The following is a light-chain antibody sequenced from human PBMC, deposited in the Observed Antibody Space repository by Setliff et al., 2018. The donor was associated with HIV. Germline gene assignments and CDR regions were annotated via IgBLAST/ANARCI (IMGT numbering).Light chain of an antibody. Sequence: SALTQPASVSGSTGHSITISCTGISSDVGGYYSVSWYQQHPGKAPKLMIYDVINRPSGVSNRFSGSRSGNTASLTISGLQVEDEADYYCSSYTTSSTLYVFGPGTKVTV. CDR1: SSDVGGYYS. CDR3: SSYTTSSTLYV. CDR2: DVI. J-gene: IGLJ1*01. V-gene: IGLV2-14*03.